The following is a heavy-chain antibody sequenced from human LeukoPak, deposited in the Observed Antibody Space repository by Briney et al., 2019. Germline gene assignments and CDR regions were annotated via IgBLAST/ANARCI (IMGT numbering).Heavy chain of an antibody. CDR2: ISGSGDST. CDR1: GLIFSSYA. V-gene: IGHV3-23*01. Sequence: PGGSLRLSCAASGLIFSSYAMTWVRQAPGKGLEWVSVISGSGDSTYYAHSVKGRFTISRDNAKNTMYLQMNSLRAEDTGVYYCAKRAPGYCYGISCLLDAFDIWGQGTMVTVSS. J-gene: IGHJ3*02. CDR3: AKRAPGYCYGISCLLDAFDI. D-gene: IGHD2-15*01.